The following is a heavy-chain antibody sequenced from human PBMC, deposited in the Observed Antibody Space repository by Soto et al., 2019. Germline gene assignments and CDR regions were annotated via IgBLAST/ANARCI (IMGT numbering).Heavy chain of an antibody. V-gene: IGHV1-69*13. CDR2: IIPIFGTA. CDR3: ARGMGYCTNGVCYTGGMDV. Sequence: ASVKVSCKASGGTFSSYAISWVRQAPGQGLEWMGGIIPIFGTANYAQKFQGRVTITADESTSTAYMELSSLRSEDTAVYYCARGMGYCTNGVCYTGGMDVWGQGTTVTVSS. CDR1: GGTFSSYA. J-gene: IGHJ6*02. D-gene: IGHD2-8*01.